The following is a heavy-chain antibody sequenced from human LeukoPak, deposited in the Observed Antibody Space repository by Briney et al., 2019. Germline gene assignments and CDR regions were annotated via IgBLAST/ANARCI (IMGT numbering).Heavy chain of an antibody. CDR1: GFTFSHFG. V-gene: IGHV3-33*01. D-gene: IGHD5-24*01. CDR2: IWYNGRNQ. Sequence: GGSLRLSCAATGFTFSHFGMHWVRQAPGKGLEWVAVIWYNGRNQYYRDSVKGRFTISRDNFKNTLHLQMNSLRVEDTAMYYCVREGTSGNGDGYNSYDYWGQGTLVTVSS. J-gene: IGHJ4*02. CDR3: VREGTSGNGDGYNSYDY.